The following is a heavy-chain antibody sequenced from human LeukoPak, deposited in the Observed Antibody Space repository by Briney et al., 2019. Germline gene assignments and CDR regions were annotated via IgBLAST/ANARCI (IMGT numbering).Heavy chain of an antibody. J-gene: IGHJ4*02. V-gene: IGHV3-11*01. CDR2: ISSSGSTI. D-gene: IGHD3-22*01. Sequence: PGGSLRLSCAASGFTFSDYYMSWLRQAPGKGLEWVSYISSSGSTIYYADSVKGRFTISRDNAKNSLYLQMNSLRAEDTAVYYCASTMWGVGIKTYYYDSSGYGALDYWGQGTLVTVSS. CDR1: GFTFSDYY. CDR3: ASTMWGVGIKTYYYDSSGYGALDY.